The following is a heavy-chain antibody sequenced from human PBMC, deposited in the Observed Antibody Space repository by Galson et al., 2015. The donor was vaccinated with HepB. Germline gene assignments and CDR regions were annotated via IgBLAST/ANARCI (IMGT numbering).Heavy chain of an antibody. V-gene: IGHV1-58*01. CDR2: IVVGSGNT. Sequence: SVKVSCKASGFTFTSSAVQWARQARGQRLEWIGWIVVGSGNTNYAQKFQERVTITRDMSTSTAYMELSSLRSEDTAVYYCAAGWFGEEDAFDIWGQGTMVTVSS. J-gene: IGHJ3*02. CDR1: GFTFTSSA. D-gene: IGHD3-10*01. CDR3: AAGWFGEEDAFDI.